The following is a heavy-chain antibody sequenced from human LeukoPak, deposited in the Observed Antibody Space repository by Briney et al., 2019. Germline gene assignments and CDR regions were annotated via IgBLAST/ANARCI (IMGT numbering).Heavy chain of an antibody. D-gene: IGHD4-4*01. CDR2: ISYDGSNK. V-gene: IGHV3-30-3*01. CDR1: GFTFSSYA. J-gene: IGHJ4*02. CDR3: ARDGLAVNDYSINAMDY. Sequence: SGGSLRLSCAASGFTFSSYAMHWVRQAPGKGLEWVAVISYDGSNKYYADSVKGRFTISRDNSKNTLYLQMNSLRAEDTAVYYCARDGLAVNDYSINAMDYWGQGTLVTVSS.